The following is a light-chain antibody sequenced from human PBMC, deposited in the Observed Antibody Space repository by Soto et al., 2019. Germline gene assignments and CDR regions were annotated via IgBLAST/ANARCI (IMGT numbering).Light chain of an antibody. J-gene: IGKJ5*01. CDR1: PSISST. V-gene: IGKV3-15*01. CDR2: DTS. CDR3: QQYNKWPIT. Sequence: EIVMTQSPATMSVSPGEGVTLSCRASPSISSTLAWYQQKPGQAPRLLVYDTSTRAAGVPARFSASGSGTEFILTISSLQSEDFGVYYCQQYNKWPITFGQGTRLEIK.